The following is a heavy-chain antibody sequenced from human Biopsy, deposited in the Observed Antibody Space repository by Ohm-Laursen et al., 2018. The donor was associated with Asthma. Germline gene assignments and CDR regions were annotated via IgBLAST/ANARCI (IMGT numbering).Heavy chain of an antibody. CDR1: GGTFNTYV. V-gene: IGHV1-69*13. D-gene: IGHD2-2*01. J-gene: IGHJ4*02. Sequence: SVKVSCKPLGGTFNTYVIGWARQAPGQGLEWLGGINSVFGTTTYPQKFQDRVTITADDSTSTVYMELSSLRSEDTAVYYCAREAGSCISRTCYSLDFWGQGTLVTVSS. CDR3: AREAGSCISRTCYSLDF. CDR2: INSVFGTT.